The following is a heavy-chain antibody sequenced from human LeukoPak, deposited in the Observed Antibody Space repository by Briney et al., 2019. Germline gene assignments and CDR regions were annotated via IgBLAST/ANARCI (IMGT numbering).Heavy chain of an antibody. CDR1: DGSISSYY. J-gene: IGHJ4*02. CDR3: AREFSWSGFFDY. D-gene: IGHD3-3*01. V-gene: IGHV4-59*01. CDR2: IYDSGST. Sequence: SETLSLTCTVSDGSISSYYWSWIRQPPGKGLEWIGHIYDSGSTNYNPSLKSRVTISVDTSKNQFSLRLSSVTAADTAVYYCAREFSWSGFFDYWGQGTLVTVSS.